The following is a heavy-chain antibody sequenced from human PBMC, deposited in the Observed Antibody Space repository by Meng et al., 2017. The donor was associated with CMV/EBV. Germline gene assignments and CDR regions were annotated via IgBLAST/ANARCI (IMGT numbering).Heavy chain of an antibody. V-gene: IGHV1-69*05. CDR1: GGTFSSYA. CDR3: ARDRGCSSTSCYPNWFDP. Sequence: SVKVSCKASGGTFSSYAISWVRQAPGQGLEWMGGIIPIFGTANYAQKFQGRVTITTDESTSTAYMELSSLRSEDTAVYYCARDRGCSSTSCYPNWFDPWGQGTLVTASS. J-gene: IGHJ5*02. D-gene: IGHD2-2*01. CDR2: IIPIFGTA.